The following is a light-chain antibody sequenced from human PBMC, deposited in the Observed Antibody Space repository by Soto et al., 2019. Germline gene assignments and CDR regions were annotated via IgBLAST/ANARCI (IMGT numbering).Light chain of an antibody. CDR2: GVS. CDR1: QRVSSSY. Sequence: EIVLTQSPGTLSLSPGERATLSCRASQRVSSSYLAWYQQTPGQAPRLLIYGVSSRATGIPDRFSGSGSGTDFTLTISRLEPEDFAVYYFHQYGSSPFTFGPGTKVDIK. J-gene: IGKJ3*01. V-gene: IGKV3-20*01. CDR3: HQYGSSPFT.